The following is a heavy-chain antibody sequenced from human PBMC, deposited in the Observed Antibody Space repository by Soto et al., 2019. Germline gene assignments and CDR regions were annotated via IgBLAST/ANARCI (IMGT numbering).Heavy chain of an antibody. J-gene: IGHJ6*02. CDR3: ARQPSLGYSYGLDGGMDV. D-gene: IGHD5-18*01. Sequence: WASRKISRKGSGYSFTSYWISWVSQMPGKGREWMGRIDPSDSYTNYSPSFQGHVTISADKSISTAYLQWSSLKASDTAMYYCARQPSLGYSYGLDGGMDVCGQGTTVTVS. CDR1: GYSFTSYW. V-gene: IGHV5-10-1*01. CDR2: IDPSDSYT.